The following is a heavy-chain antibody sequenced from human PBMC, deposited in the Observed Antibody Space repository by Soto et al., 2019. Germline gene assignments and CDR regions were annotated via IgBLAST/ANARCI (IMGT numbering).Heavy chain of an antibody. D-gene: IGHD1-26*01. CDR2: IKQDGSEK. Sequence: GGSLRLSCAASGFTFSSYWMSWVRQAPGKGLEWVANIKQDGSEKYYVDSVKGRFTISRDNAKNSLYLQMNSLRAEDTAVYYCARDRWELLGYYGMDVWGQGTTVTVSS. CDR3: ARDRWELLGYYGMDV. CDR1: GFTFSSYW. V-gene: IGHV3-7*05. J-gene: IGHJ6*02.